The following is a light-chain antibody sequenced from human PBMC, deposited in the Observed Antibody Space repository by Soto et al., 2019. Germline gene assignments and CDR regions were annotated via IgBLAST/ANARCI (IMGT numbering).Light chain of an antibody. CDR1: SSDVGGYNY. J-gene: IGLJ3*02. V-gene: IGLV2-14*01. Sequence: ALTQPASVSGSPGQSITISCTGTSSDVGGYNYVSWYQQHPGKAPKLMIYEVSNRPSGVSNRFSGSKSGNTASLTISGLQAEDEADYYCSSYTSSSTVFGGGTQLTVL. CDR2: EVS. CDR3: SSYTSSSTV.